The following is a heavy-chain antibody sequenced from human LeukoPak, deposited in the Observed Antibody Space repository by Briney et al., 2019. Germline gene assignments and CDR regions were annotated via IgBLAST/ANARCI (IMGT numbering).Heavy chain of an antibody. CDR1: AGSISSYY. V-gene: IGHV4-59*12. Sequence: SETLSLTCTVSAGSISSYYWSWIRQPPGKGLEWIGYMYYSGSTNYNPSLKSRVTMSVDTSKNQFSLKLSSVTAADTAVYYCPITMVRGVISLFDYWGQGTLVTVPS. D-gene: IGHD3-10*01. J-gene: IGHJ4*02. CDR2: MYYSGST. CDR3: PITMVRGVISLFDY.